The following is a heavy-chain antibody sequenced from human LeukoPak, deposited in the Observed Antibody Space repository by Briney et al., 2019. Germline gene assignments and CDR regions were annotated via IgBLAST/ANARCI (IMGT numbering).Heavy chain of an antibody. CDR1: GFTFSSYA. CDR3: ASGYPSEYSSSFSS. V-gene: IGHV3-64*01. D-gene: IGHD6-6*01. J-gene: IGHJ5*02. CDR2: ISSNGGST. Sequence: GGSLRLSCAASGFTFSSYAMHWVRQAPGKGLEYVSAISSNGGSTYYANSVKGRFTISRDNSKNTLYLQMGSLRAEDMAVYYCASGYPSEYSSSFSSWGQGTLVTVSS.